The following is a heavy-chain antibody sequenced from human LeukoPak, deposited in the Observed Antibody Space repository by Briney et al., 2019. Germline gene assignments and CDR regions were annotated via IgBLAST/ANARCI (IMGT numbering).Heavy chain of an antibody. CDR3: ARGTGYLLLDY. Sequence: GGSLRLSCAASGFNFDDYAMSWVRRAPGRGLEWVSGINWNGGSTGYTDSVKGRFTISRDNARNTLYLQMNSLRAEDTAVYFCARGTGYLLLDYWGPGTLVTVSS. CDR2: INWNGGST. J-gene: IGHJ4*02. V-gene: IGHV3-20*04. CDR1: GFNFDDYA. D-gene: IGHD3/OR15-3a*01.